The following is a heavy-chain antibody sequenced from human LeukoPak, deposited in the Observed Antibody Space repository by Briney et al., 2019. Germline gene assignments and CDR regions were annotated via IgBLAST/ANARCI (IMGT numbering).Heavy chain of an antibody. CDR2: IDSDGSTT. V-gene: IGHV3-74*01. CDR1: EFSVGSNY. CDR3: ARDGGLATFGGVIVS. D-gene: IGHD3-16*01. Sequence: SGGSLRLSCAASEFSVGSNYMNWVRQTPGKGLVWVSRIDSDGSTTSYADSVKGRFTISRDNAKNTLYLLVNSLRAEDTAVYYCARDGGLATFGGVIVSWGQGTLVTVSS. J-gene: IGHJ5*01.